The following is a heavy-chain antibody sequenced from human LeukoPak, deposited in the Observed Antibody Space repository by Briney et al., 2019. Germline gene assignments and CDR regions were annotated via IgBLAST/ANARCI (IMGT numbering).Heavy chain of an antibody. CDR2: IYSTGNT. CDR1: GGSISNYY. CDR3: ARGPGYTGSYSFDY. Sequence: PSETLSLTCTVSGGSISNYYWSWIRQPAGKGLEYIGRIYSTGNTNYNPSLKSRVTMAVDTSNNQLSLKLTSVTAADTALHFCARGPGYTGSYSFDYWGPGTLVTVPS. V-gene: IGHV4-4*07. J-gene: IGHJ4*02. D-gene: IGHD1-26*01.